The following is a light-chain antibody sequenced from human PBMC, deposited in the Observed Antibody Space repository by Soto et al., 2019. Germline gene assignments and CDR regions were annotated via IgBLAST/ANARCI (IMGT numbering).Light chain of an antibody. CDR3: FSFTPNSTHV. CDR1: SSDIGAYDY. V-gene: IGLV2-14*01. CDR2: EVN. J-gene: IGLJ1*01. Sequence: QSALTQPASLSGSPGQSNTISCTGTSSDIGAYDYVSWFQQHPVKAPKLMISEVNNRPSGVSNRFFCSKSGNTVYLTISWLQVEDEAVYFCFSFTPNSTHVFGTGTKLTFL.